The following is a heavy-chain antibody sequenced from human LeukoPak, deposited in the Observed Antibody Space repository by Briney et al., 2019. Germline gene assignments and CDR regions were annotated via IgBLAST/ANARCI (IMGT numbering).Heavy chain of an antibody. Sequence: ASVKVSCKASGYTFTSYYMHWVRQAPGQGLEWMGIINPSGGSTSYAQKFQGRVTMTRDMSTSTAYMDLRSLRSDDTALYYCARTKEGVTMVRGEMDYWGQGTLVTVSP. D-gene: IGHD3-10*01. V-gene: IGHV1-46*01. CDR1: GYTFTSYY. CDR3: ARTKEGVTMVRGEMDY. J-gene: IGHJ4*02. CDR2: INPSGGST.